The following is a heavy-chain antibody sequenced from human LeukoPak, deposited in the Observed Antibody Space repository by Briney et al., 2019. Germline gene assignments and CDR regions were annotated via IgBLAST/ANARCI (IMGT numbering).Heavy chain of an antibody. Sequence: SETLSLTCTVSDGSISSSNYYWGWLRQPPGKGLQWIGNIYYSGSTYYNPSLKSRVTISVDTSKNQFSLKLSSVTAADTAVYYCARDHGSGSYFSLYYYYYYMDVWGKGTTVTVSS. CDR2: IYYSGST. CDR3: ARDHGSGSYFSLYYYYYYMDV. D-gene: IGHD3-10*01. V-gene: IGHV4-39*07. J-gene: IGHJ6*03. CDR1: DGSISSSNYY.